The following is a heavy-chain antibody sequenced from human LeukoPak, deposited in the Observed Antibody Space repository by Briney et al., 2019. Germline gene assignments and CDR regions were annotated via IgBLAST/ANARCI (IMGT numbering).Heavy chain of an antibody. Sequence: PSETLSLTCTVSGYSISSGYYWGWIRQPPGKGLEWIGSIYHSGSTYYNPSLKSRVTISVDTSKNQFSLKLSSVTAADTAVYYCARDPITMVRGGIKNFDYWGQGTLVTVSS. CDR3: ARDPITMVRGGIKNFDY. CDR2: IYHSGST. CDR1: GYSISSGYY. V-gene: IGHV4-38-2*02. D-gene: IGHD3-10*01. J-gene: IGHJ4*02.